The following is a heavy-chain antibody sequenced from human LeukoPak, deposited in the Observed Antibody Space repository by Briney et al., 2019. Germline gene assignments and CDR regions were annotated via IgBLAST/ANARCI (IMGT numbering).Heavy chain of an antibody. CDR3: AKASSSWYLLDY. CDR1: GFTFSSYS. CDR2: ISSSSSYI. J-gene: IGHJ4*02. Sequence: GGSLRLSCAASGFTFSSYSMNWVRQAPGKGLEWVSSISSSSSYIYYADSVKGRFTISRDNAKNSLYLQMNSLRPEDTALYYCAKASSSWYLLDYWGQGTLVTVSS. D-gene: IGHD6-13*01. V-gene: IGHV3-21*04.